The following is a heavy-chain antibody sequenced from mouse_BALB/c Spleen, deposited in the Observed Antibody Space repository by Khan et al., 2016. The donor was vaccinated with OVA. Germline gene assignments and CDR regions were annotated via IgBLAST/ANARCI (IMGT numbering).Heavy chain of an antibody. CDR3: SKQLDGAMDY. V-gene: IGHV5-12*02. CDR1: GFTFSDYY. Sequence: EVELVESGGGLVQPGGSLKLSCATSGFTFSDYYMYCVRQTPERRLEWVAYISNGGGSTYYPDTVKGRFTISRDNAKNTLYLQMSRLKSEDTAMYYCSKQLDGAMDYWGQGTSVTVSS. J-gene: IGHJ4*01. CDR2: ISNGGGST.